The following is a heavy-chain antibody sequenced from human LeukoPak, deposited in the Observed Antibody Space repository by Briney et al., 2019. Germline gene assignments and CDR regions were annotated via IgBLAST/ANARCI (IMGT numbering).Heavy chain of an antibody. Sequence: SETLSLTCTVSGGSISSFHWNWIRQPPGKGLEWIGYIYYTGSTNYNPSLKSRVTISVDTSKNQLSLKLRSVTAADTAVYYCARQDSGTYLNPLDIWGQGTVVTVS. D-gene: IGHD1-26*01. CDR2: IYYTGST. V-gene: IGHV4-59*08. J-gene: IGHJ3*02. CDR1: GGSISSFH. CDR3: ARQDSGTYLNPLDI.